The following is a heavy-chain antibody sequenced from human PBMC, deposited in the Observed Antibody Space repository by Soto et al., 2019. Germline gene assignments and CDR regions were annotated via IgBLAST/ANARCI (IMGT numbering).Heavy chain of an antibody. CDR2: IWYDGTSK. V-gene: IGHV3-33*01. CDR1: RFTFSNYG. CDR3: ARSDESDY. Sequence: QVQLVESGGGVVQPGRSLTLCCAASRFTFSNYGMHWVRQAPGKGLEWVAVIWYDGTSKYYADSVKGRFTISRDNSKNTLYLQMNSLRDEDTGVYYCARSDESDYWGQGTLVTVSS. J-gene: IGHJ4*02.